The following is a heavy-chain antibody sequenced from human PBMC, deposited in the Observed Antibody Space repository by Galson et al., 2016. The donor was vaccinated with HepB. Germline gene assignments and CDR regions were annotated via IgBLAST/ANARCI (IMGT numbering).Heavy chain of an antibody. J-gene: IGHJ4*02. CDR3: ARGGSYDPLDF. V-gene: IGHV1-69*06. D-gene: IGHD3-16*01. CDR1: GGTFSSYA. CDR2: IIPIFDTP. Sequence: SCKASGGTFSSYAVTWVRQAPGHGIEWMGAIIPIFDTPKYAQNFQGRVTISADKTTGTSYMELSGLSSEDTAIYYCARGGSYDPLDFWGQGTLVTVSS.